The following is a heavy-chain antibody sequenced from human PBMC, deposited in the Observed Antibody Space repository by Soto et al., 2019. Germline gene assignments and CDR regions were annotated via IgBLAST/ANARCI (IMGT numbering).Heavy chain of an antibody. CDR1: GGSISSYY. V-gene: IGHV4-59*01. J-gene: IGHJ6*02. D-gene: IGHD2-2*01. Sequence: SETLSLTCTVSGGSISSYYWSWIRQPPGKGLEWIGYIYYSGSTNYNPSLKSRVTISVDTSKNQFSLKLSSVTAADTAVYYCARDRCSSTSCYYYYGMDVWGQGTTVTVSS. CDR2: IYYSGST. CDR3: ARDRCSSTSCYYYYGMDV.